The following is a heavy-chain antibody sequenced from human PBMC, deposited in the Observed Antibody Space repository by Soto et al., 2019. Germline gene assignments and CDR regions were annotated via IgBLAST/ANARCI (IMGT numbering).Heavy chain of an antibody. V-gene: IGHV4-39*01. CDR3: AAFLTYYGMDV. CDR2: IYYSGST. Sequence: SETLSLTCAVSGGSISSSSYYWGWIRQPPGKGLEWIGSIYYSGSTYYNPSLKSRVTISVDTSKNQFSLKLSSVTAADTAVYYCAAFLTYYGMDVWGQGTTVTVSS. CDR1: GGSISSSSYY. J-gene: IGHJ6*02. D-gene: IGHD3-3*02.